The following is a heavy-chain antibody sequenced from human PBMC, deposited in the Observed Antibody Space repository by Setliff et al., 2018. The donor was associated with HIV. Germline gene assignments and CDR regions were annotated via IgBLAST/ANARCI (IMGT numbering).Heavy chain of an antibody. CDR2: ISESG. Sequence: GGSLRLSCAASGFAFSSQAMSWVRQAPGKGLDWVSVISESGYSADSVKGRFTISRDNAKNSLYLQMNSLRAEDTAVYYCANMQWASNAWYSFDYWGQGALVTVSS. D-gene: IGHD6-19*01. V-gene: IGHV3-23*01. CDR1: GFAFSSQA. J-gene: IGHJ4*02. CDR3: ANMQWASNAWYSFDY.